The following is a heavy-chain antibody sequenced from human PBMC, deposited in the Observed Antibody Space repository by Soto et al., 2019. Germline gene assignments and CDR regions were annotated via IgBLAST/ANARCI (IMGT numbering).Heavy chain of an antibody. CDR1: GGSFSGYY. D-gene: IGHD3-22*01. V-gene: IGHV4-34*01. CDR2: INHSGST. CDR3: ARLGPYYYDSSGYTNIFAY. Sequence: QVQLQQWGAGLLKPSETLSLTCAVYGGSFSGYYWSWIRQPPGKGLEWIGEINHSGSTNYNPSLKSRDTISVDTSKNQFSLTLSSVTAADTAVYYCARLGPYYYDSSGYTNIFAYWGQGTLVTVSS. J-gene: IGHJ4*02.